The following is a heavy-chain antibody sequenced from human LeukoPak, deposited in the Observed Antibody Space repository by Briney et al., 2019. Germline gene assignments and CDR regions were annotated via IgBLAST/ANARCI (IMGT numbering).Heavy chain of an antibody. CDR1: GFNFNTYT. Sequence: GGSLRLSCAASGFNFNTYTMNWVRQAPGKGREWVSSIISDSSYIYYADAVHGRFTVSRDNAKYSLYLQMNSLRAEDTAVYYCVRGSYGAYDYWGQGSLVTVSS. V-gene: IGHV3-21*01. CDR3: VRGSYGAYDY. D-gene: IGHD4-17*01. J-gene: IGHJ4*02. CDR2: IISDSSYI.